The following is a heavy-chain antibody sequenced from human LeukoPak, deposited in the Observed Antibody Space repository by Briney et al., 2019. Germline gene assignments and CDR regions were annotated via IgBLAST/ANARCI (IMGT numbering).Heavy chain of an antibody. V-gene: IGHV3-48*01. J-gene: IGHJ4*02. CDR2: ISSSSSTI. CDR1: GFTFSSYS. D-gene: IGHD1-26*01. CDR3: AKNRDSGSYYVTGNFDY. Sequence: PGGSLRLSCAASGFTFSSYSMNWVRQAPGKGLEWVSYISSSSSTIYYADSVKGRFTISRDNSKNTLYLQLNSLRAEDTAVYYCAKNRDSGSYYVTGNFDYWGQGTLVTVSS.